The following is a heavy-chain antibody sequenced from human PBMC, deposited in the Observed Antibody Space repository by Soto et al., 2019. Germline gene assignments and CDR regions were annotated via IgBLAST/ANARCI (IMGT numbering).Heavy chain of an antibody. Sequence: GPSVKVSCKASGYTFTSYAMHWVRQAPGQRLEWMGWINAGNGNTKYSQKFQGRVTITRDTSASTAYMELSSLRSEDTAVYYCARDSAVVVVAEYNWCDPWGQGPRVTVSS. V-gene: IGHV1-3*01. J-gene: IGHJ5*02. CDR3: ARDSAVVVVAEYNWCDP. D-gene: IGHD2-15*01. CDR1: GYTFTSYA. CDR2: INAGNGNT.